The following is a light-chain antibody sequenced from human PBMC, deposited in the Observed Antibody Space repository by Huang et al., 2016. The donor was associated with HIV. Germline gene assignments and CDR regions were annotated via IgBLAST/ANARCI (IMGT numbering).Light chain of an antibody. J-gene: IGKJ4*01. CDR1: QSVSNN. Sequence: EIVMTQSPASLSVSPGQRATLSCRASQSVSNNLAWYQQKPGQAPRLLIYGASTRATGLPARFSGSGSGTEFTLAINSLQSEDFAVYYCQQYDNWPLTFGGGTKVEIK. V-gene: IGKV3-15*01. CDR3: QQYDNWPLT. CDR2: GAS.